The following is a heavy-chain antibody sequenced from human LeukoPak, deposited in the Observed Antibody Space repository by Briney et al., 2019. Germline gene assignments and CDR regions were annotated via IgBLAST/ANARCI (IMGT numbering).Heavy chain of an antibody. CDR2: IKPDEGEK. CDR1: GFTFSSDG. V-gene: IGHV3-7*01. D-gene: IGHD3-10*01. J-gene: IGHJ2*01. CDR3: VRYYTRQSWYFDL. Sequence: GGSLRLSCVASGFTFSSDGMIWVRQSPGRGLEWVANIKPDEGEKYYGDSVKGRFTVSRDKNSLYLQKNSLRADDTAVYYCVRYYTRQSWYFDLWGRGTLVTVSS.